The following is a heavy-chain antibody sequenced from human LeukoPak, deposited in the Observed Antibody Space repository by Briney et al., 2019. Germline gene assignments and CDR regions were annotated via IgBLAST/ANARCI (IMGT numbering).Heavy chain of an antibody. V-gene: IGHV1-8*01. D-gene: IGHD6-13*01. CDR2: MNPNSGNT. J-gene: IGHJ4*02. Sequence: APVTVSCKASGYTFTSYDINWARQAPGQGLEWMGWMNPNSGNTGYAQKFQGRVTMTRNTSISTAYMELSSLRSEDTAVYYCAREVAAAGIPFWGQGTLVTVSS. CDR1: GYTFTSYD. CDR3: AREVAAAGIPF.